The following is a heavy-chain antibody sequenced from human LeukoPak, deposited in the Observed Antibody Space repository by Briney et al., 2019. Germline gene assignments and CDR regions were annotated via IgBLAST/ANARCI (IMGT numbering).Heavy chain of an antibody. CDR1: GYTFTSYG. J-gene: IGHJ6*02. V-gene: IGHV1-18*01. CDR2: ISAYNGNT. Sequence: ASVKVSCTASGYTFTSYGISWVRQAPGQGLAWMGWISAYNGNTNYAQKLQGRVTMTTDTSTSTAYMELRSLRSDDTAVYYCAREVGTVTTEDYYYYGMDVWGQGTTVTVSS. CDR3: AREVGTVTTEDYYYYGMDV. D-gene: IGHD4-17*01.